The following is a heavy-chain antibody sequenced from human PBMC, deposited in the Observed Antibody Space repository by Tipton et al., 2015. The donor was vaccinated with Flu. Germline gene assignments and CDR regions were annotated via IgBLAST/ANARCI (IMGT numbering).Heavy chain of an antibody. CDR3: ARGSGNVNAYLDS. D-gene: IGHD5-12*01. CDR1: GGSFSGYY. CDR2: INHSGAT. V-gene: IGHV4-34*01. Sequence: GLVKPSETLSLTCAVNGGSFSGYYWTWIRQPPGKGLEWIGEINHSGATNHNPSLKSRVTISVDTSKNQFSLKVTSLTAADTAVYYCARGSGNVNAYLDSWGRGTLVTVSS. J-gene: IGHJ4*02.